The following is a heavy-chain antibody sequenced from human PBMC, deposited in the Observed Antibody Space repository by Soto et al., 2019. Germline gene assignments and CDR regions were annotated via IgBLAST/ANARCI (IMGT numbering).Heavy chain of an antibody. Sequence: EVQLLESGGGLVQPGGSLRLSCAASGFTFSSYAMSWVRQAPGKGLEWASAISGSGGSTYYADSVKGRFTISRDKSKNTLYLQMNSLRAEDTAVYYCAKDRIPYGSGSYYPAFDYWGQGTLVTVSS. CDR1: GFTFSSYA. J-gene: IGHJ4*02. D-gene: IGHD3-10*01. CDR3: AKDRIPYGSGSYYPAFDY. CDR2: ISGSGGST. V-gene: IGHV3-23*01.